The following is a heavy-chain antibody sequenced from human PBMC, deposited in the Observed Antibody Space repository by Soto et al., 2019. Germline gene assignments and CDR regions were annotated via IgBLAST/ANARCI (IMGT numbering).Heavy chain of an antibody. CDR2: ISGSGGNT. CDR3: AGGDYAPDY. V-gene: IGHV3-23*04. Sequence: DVQLVESGGGLVQPGGSRRLSCAASGFTFSSSAMSWVRQAPGKGLEWVSAISGSGGNTYYADSVRGRFSISRDNSKNMVYLQMNSLRAEDTAVYFCAGGDYAPDYWGQGTLVTVSS. CDR1: GFTFSSSA. D-gene: IGHD4-17*01. J-gene: IGHJ4*02.